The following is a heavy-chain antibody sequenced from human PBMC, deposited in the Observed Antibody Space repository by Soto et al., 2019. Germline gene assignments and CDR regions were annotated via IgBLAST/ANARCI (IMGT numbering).Heavy chain of an antibody. CDR1: GYTFTSYG. CDR2: ISAYNGNT. Sequence: VASVKVSCKTSGYTFTSYGISWVRQAPGQGLEWMGWISAYNGNTNYAQKLQGRVTMTTDTSTSTAYMELRSLRSDDTAVYYCARDTRNLEWLLYYYYYGMDVWGQGTTVTVSS. D-gene: IGHD3-3*01. CDR3: ARDTRNLEWLLYYYYYGMDV. V-gene: IGHV1-18*04. J-gene: IGHJ6*02.